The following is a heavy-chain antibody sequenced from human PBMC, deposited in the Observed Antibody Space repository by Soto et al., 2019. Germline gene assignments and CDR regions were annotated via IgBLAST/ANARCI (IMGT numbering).Heavy chain of an antibody. D-gene: IGHD3-9*01. Sequence: GGSLRLSCASSGFTFSSYSMNWVRQAPGKGLEWVSPISSSSSYIYYADSVKGRFTISRDNAKNSLYLQMNSLRAEDTAVYYCARESYDILTGYPEKFYYYYMDVWGKGTTVTVSS. V-gene: IGHV3-21*01. CDR3: ARESYDILTGYPEKFYYYYMDV. CDR2: ISSSSSYI. J-gene: IGHJ6*03. CDR1: GFTFSSYS.